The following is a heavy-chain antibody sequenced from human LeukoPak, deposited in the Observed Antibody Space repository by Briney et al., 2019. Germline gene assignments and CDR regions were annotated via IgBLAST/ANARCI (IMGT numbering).Heavy chain of an antibody. V-gene: IGHV4-59*08. CDR3: ARKSVRPYFDY. D-gene: IGHD2-8*01. J-gene: IGHJ4*02. Sequence: SETLSLTCTVSGGSLSTYYWTWIRQPPGKGLEWIGYIYHSGSTNYNPSLKSRVTISVNTSKNQFSLKLSSVTAADTGVYYCARKSVRPYFDYWGQGTLVTVSS. CDR1: GGSLSTYY. CDR2: IYHSGST.